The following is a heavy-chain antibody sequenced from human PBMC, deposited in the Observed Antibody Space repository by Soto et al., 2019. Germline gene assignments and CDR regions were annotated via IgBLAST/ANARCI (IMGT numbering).Heavy chain of an antibody. CDR3: AHRATMTIFGLIIDNGIWFDP. CDR2: IYWDGDK. V-gene: IGHV2-5*02. Sequence: QINLIESGPTLVNPTQPLTLTCTFSGFSLSTSGAAVGWVRQPPGRALEWLALIYWDGDKRYNASLGNRLTITKDTSQNQVVLTLTNVDPADTATYYCAHRATMTIFGLIIDNGIWFDPWGQGTRVIVSS. CDR1: GFSLSTSGAA. J-gene: IGHJ5*02. D-gene: IGHD3-3*01.